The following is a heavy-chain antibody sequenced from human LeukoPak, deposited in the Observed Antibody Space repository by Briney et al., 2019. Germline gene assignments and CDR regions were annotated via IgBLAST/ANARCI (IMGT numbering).Heavy chain of an antibody. J-gene: IGHJ4*02. D-gene: IGHD2-2*01. V-gene: IGHV7-4-1*02. Sequence: ASVKVSCKASGYTITNYALNWVRQAPGQGLEWMGWINTNTGNPTYAQGFTGRFVFSLDTSVNTAYLQISSLKAEDTAIYYCARVQGYCSTTSCYPHYWGQGTLVTVSS. CDR1: GYTITNYA. CDR3: ARVQGYCSTTSCYPHY. CDR2: INTNTGNP.